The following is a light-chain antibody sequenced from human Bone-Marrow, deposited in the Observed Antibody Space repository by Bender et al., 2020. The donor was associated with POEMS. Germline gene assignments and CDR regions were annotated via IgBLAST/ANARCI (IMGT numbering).Light chain of an antibody. V-gene: IGLV2-23*02. CDR2: DVS. CDR1: SGDVGTYDL. CDR3: CSYADSPTFV. J-gene: IGLJ3*02. Sequence: QSALTQPAFVSGSPGQSLTISCTGSSGDVGTYDLISWYQQHPGKTPFVIIYDVSKRPSGVSDRFSGSKSGNTASLTISGLQPEDEADYYCCSYADSPTFVFGGGTKLTVL.